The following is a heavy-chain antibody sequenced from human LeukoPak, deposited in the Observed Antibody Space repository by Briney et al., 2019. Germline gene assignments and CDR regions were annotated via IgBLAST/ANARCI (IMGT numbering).Heavy chain of an antibody. CDR2: ISSSSSYI. V-gene: IGHV3-21*01. D-gene: IGHD3-16*02. J-gene: IGHJ4*02. CDR1: GFTFSSYS. CDR3: ARGYLIAPFDY. Sequence: GGSLRLSCAASGFTFSSYSMNWVRLAPGKGLEWVSSISSSSSYIYYADSVKGRFTISRDNAKNSLYLQMNSLRAEDTAVYYCARGYLIAPFDYWGQGTLVTVSS.